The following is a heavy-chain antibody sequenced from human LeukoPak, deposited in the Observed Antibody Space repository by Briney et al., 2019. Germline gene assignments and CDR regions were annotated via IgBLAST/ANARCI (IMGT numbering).Heavy chain of an antibody. D-gene: IGHD3-22*01. CDR2: IYYSGST. CDR1: GGSISSHY. V-gene: IGHV4-59*11. J-gene: IGHJ3*02. CDR3: ARDLYYYDSSGYYWAFDI. Sequence: SETLSLTCTVSGGSISSHYWSWIRQPPGKGLEWIGYIYYSGSTNYNPSLKSRVTISVDTSKNQFSLKLSSVTAADTAVYYCARDLYYYDSSGYYWAFDIWGQGTMVTVSS.